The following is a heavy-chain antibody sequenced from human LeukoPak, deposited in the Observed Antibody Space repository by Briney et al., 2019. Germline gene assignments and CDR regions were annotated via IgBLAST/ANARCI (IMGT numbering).Heavy chain of an antibody. CDR2: IIPISGTA. J-gene: IGHJ4*02. CDR3: ASLSGDYYDSSGYYYSSDY. V-gene: IGHV1-69*05. CDR1: GGTFSSYA. Sequence: GASVKVSCKASGGTFSSYAISWVRQAPGQGLEWMGGIIPISGTANYAQKFQGRVTITTDESTSTAYMELSSLRSEDTAVYYCASLSGDYYDSSGYYYSSDYWGQGTLVTVSS. D-gene: IGHD3-22*01.